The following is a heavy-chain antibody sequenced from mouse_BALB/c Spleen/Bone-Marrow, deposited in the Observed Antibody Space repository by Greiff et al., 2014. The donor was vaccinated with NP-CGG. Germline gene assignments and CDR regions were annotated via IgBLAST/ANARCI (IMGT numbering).Heavy chain of an antibody. CDR1: GFTFSSYG. Sequence: EVMLVESGGDLVKPGGSLKLSCAASGFTFSSYGMSWGRQTPDKRLEWVATISSGGSNTYYPDSVKGRFTISRDNAKNTLYLQMSSLKSVDTAMYYCARHQRYYAMDYWGQGTSVTVSS. CDR2: ISSGGSNT. V-gene: IGHV5-6*01. CDR3: ARHQRYYAMDY. J-gene: IGHJ4*01.